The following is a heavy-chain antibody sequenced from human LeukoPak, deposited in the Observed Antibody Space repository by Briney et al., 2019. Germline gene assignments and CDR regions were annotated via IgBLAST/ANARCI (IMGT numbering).Heavy chain of an antibody. CDR1: GGSISSGSYY. Sequence: SETLSLTCTVSGGSISSGSYYWSWIRQPAGKGLEWIGRIYTSGSTNYNPSLKSRVTISVDTSKNQFSLKLSSVTAADTAMYYCARSPESGWDDYWGQGTLVTVSS. CDR2: IYTSGST. J-gene: IGHJ4*02. D-gene: IGHD6-19*01. CDR3: ARSPESGWDDY. V-gene: IGHV4-61*02.